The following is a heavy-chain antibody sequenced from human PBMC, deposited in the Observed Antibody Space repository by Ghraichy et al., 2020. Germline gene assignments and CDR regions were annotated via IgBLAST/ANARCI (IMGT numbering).Heavy chain of an antibody. V-gene: IGHV4-30-2*01. J-gene: IGHJ3*02. CDR2: IYHSGTT. CDR3: ARAPYDDDGFYDDGFDI. CDR1: GGSINSSSFS. Sequence: TLSLTCAVSGGSINSSSFSWSWIRQPPGKGLEWIGYIYHSGTTYYNPSLKSRVTISLDGSKNQFSLRLNSVTAADTAVYYCARAPYDDDGFYDDGFDIRGQGTMFTVSS. D-gene: IGHD3-22*01.